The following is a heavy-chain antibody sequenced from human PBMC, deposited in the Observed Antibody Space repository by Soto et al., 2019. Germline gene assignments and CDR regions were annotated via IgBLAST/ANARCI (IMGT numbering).Heavy chain of an antibody. D-gene: IGHD6-19*01. V-gene: IGHV3-48*02. Sequence: GKGLEWVSYISSSSTTKYYADSVKGRFTISRDNAKNSLYLQMNSLRDEDTAVYYCERPIRGWLKCFDPRRHRTPVTVSS. J-gene: IGHJ5*02. CDR3: ERPIRGWLKCFDP. CDR2: ISSSSTTK.